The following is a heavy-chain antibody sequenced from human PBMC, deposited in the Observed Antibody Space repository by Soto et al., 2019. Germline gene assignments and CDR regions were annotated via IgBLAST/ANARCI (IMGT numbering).Heavy chain of an antibody. J-gene: IGHJ1*01. D-gene: IGHD6-19*01. V-gene: IGHV3-21*01. CDR2: ISSSSSYI. CDR3: ARDSTSGWVSEYFQH. CDR1: GFTFSSYS. Sequence: PGGPLRLSCSASGFTFSSYSMNWVRQAPGKGLEWVSSISSSSSYIYYADSVKGRFTISRDNAKNSLYLQMNSLRAEDTAVYYCARDSTSGWVSEYFQHWGQGTLVTVSS.